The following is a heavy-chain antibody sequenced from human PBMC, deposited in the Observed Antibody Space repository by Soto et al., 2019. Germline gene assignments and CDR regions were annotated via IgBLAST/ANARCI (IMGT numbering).Heavy chain of an antibody. CDR1: GGTFITYA. CDR2: FIPLSGTT. V-gene: IGHV1-69*13. CDR3: ATTPTVELRFFDCFDF. J-gene: IGHJ4*02. Sequence: VASVKVSCKASGGTFITYAINWVRQAPGQGLEWMGWFIPLSGTTLYAQRFQGRVVTTADESTNTAYMELRGRRSEDTAVYYWATTPTVELRFFDCFDFWGQGTLVTVSS. D-gene: IGHD3-3*01.